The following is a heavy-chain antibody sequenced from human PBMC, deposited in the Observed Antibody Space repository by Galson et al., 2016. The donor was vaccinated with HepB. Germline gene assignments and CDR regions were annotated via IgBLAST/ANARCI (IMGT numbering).Heavy chain of an antibody. CDR3: ARGLRPGSGGHYFDY. Sequence: SVKVSCKASGGPFNSYTITWVRQAPGQGPEWMGGIIPILGTATYAQKFQGRVTITADESTRTAYMELSSLRFEATAVYYFARGLRPGSGGHYFDYWGQGTLVTVSS. V-gene: IGHV1-69*13. CDR1: GGPFNSYT. J-gene: IGHJ4*02. D-gene: IGHD3-10*01. CDR2: IIPILGTA.